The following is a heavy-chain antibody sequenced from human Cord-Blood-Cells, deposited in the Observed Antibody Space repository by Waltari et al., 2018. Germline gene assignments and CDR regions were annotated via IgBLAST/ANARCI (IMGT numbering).Heavy chain of an antibody. CDR1: GFSLSNARMG. J-gene: IGHJ4*02. CDR2: IFSTDEK. V-gene: IGHV2-26*01. Sequence: QVTLKESGPVLVKPTEPLTLTCTVSGFSLSNARMGVSWIRQPPGKALEWLAHIFSTDEKSYSTSLKGRLTISKDTSKSQVFRTMTNMDPVDTATYYCARITDWYSSSLCVYYWCQGTRVTVSS. CDR3: ARITDWYSSSLCVYY. D-gene: IGHD6-6*01.